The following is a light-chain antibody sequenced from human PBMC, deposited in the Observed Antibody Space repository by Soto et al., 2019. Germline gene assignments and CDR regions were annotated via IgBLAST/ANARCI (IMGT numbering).Light chain of an antibody. J-gene: IGKJ5*01. Sequence: DIVLSQSPDSLAVSLGERASINCKSSQSVLVNSNNRNFLAWFQQKPGQPPKLLISWASTRESGVPDRFSGSGSGSDFTLTISSLQAEDVAVYYYQQYYTAPITFGQGTRLEIK. CDR1: QSVLVNSNNRNF. CDR3: QQYYTAPIT. V-gene: IGKV4-1*01. CDR2: WAS.